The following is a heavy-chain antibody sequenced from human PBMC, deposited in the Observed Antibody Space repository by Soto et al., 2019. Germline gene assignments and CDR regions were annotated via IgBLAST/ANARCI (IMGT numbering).Heavy chain of an antibody. V-gene: IGHV3-30*18. Sequence: PGGSLRLSCAASGFTFSSYGMHWVRQAPGKGLEWVAVISYDGSNKYYADSVRGRFTISRDNSKNTLYLQMNSLRAEDTAVYYCAKTKWEQGRENAFAIWGRGTMATVSS. CDR2: ISYDGSNK. CDR3: AKTKWEQGRENAFAI. CDR1: GFTFSSYG. D-gene: IGHD1-26*01. J-gene: IGHJ3*02.